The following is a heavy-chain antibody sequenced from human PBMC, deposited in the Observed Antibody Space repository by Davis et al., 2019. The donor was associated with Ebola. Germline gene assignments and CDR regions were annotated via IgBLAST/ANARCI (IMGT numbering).Heavy chain of an antibody. CDR2: IYYTGMT. J-gene: IGHJ6*03. Sequence: PSETLSLTCSVSGASIASDYWSWIRRPPGKGLDWIGYIYYTGMTKYNPSLRSRVTMSVDTSKNQFSLRLSSVTAADTALYYCARVSISIFGGYSYYHMDVWGKGTTVTVSS. CDR1: GASIASDY. CDR3: ARVSISIFGGYSYYHMDV. D-gene: IGHD3-3*02. V-gene: IGHV4-59*01.